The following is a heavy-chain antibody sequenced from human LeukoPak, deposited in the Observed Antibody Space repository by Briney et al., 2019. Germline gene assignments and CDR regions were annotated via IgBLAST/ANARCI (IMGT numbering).Heavy chain of an antibody. D-gene: IGHD3-22*01. CDR2: IKSKTDGGTT. V-gene: IGHV3-15*01. J-gene: IGHJ4*02. CDR1: GFTFSNAW. CDR3: AKKTVVMGYYFDY. Sequence: GGSLRLSCAASGFTFSNAWMSWVRQAPGKGLEWVGRIKSKTDGGTTDYAAPVKGRFTISRDDSKNTLYLQMNSLRAEDTAVYYCAKKTVVMGYYFDYWGQGTLVTVSS.